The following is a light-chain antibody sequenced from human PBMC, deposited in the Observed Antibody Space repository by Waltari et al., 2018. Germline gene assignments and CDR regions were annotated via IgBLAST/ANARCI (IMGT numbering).Light chain of an antibody. Sequence: EIVMTQSPATLSVSPGERAVLSCRASQSVKTNLAWYQQKPGQAPRVLVYGASRRARGVPDRFSGSGSGTDFTLKISRVEAEDVGVYYCMQGLHLPRTFGQGTKVEIK. CDR2: GAS. CDR1: QSVKTN. V-gene: IGKV3-15*01. CDR3: MQGLHLPRT. J-gene: IGKJ1*01.